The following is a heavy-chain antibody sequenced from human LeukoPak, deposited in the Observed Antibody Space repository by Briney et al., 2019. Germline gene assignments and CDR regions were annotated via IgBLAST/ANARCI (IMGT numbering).Heavy chain of an antibody. Sequence: SVKVSCKTSGFTFTSSAMQWVRQARGQRLEWIGWIVVGSGNTNYAQKFQERVTITRDMSTSTAYMELSSLRSEDTAVYYCAAAGATYDYGDHISFFDSDFDIWGQGTMVTVSS. CDR2: IVVGSGNT. V-gene: IGHV1-58*02. D-gene: IGHD4-17*01. CDR3: AAAGATYDYGDHISFFDSDFDI. CDR1: GFTFTSSA. J-gene: IGHJ3*02.